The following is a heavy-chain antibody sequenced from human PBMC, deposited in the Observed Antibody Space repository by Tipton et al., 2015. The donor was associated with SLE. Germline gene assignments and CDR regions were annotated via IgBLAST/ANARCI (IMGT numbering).Heavy chain of an antibody. V-gene: IGHV1-46*01. CDR1: GYSFTNYY. CDR3: AREDASQDSSGWYGDFDY. CDR2: INPRGGST. D-gene: IGHD6-19*01. Sequence: QVQLVQSGAEVKKPGASVRVSCKAAGYSFTNYYIHWVRQAPGQGLEWMGIINPRGGSTIYAHRFQGRVAMTRDTSTRTVYMDLNYLSSGDTGVYYCAREDASQDSSGWYGDFDYWGQGTLVTVSS. J-gene: IGHJ4*02.